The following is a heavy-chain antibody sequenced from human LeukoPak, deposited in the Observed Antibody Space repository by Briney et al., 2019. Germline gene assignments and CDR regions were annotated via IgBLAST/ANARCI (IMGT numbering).Heavy chain of an antibody. CDR2: ISDSGDNT. D-gene: IGHD3-3*01. CDR3: AKANSITIFGVISPVDY. Sequence: GGSLRLSCVASGFTFSSYAMSWVRPAPGKGREWVSTISDSGDNTYYADSVKGRFTISRDNSKNTLYLQMNSLRAEDTAVYYCAKANSITIFGVISPVDYWGQGTLVTVSS. CDR1: GFTFSSYA. J-gene: IGHJ4*02. V-gene: IGHV3-23*01.